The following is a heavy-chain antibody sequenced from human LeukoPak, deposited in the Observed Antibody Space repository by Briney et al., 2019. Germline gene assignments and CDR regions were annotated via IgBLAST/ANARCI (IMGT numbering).Heavy chain of an antibody. V-gene: IGHV4-34*01. CDR2: INHSGST. J-gene: IGHJ4*02. D-gene: IGHD3-10*01. CDR3: ARGMMVRGVIEFDY. Sequence: PSETLSLTCAVYGGSFSGYYWSWIRQPPGKGLEWIGEINHSGSTNYNPSLKSRVTISVDTSKNQFSLKLSSVTAADTAVYYCARGMMVRGVIEFDYWGQGTLVTVSS. CDR1: GGSFSGYY.